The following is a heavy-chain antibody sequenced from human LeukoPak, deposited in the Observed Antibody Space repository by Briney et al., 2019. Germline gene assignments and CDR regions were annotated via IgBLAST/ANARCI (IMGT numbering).Heavy chain of an antibody. CDR1: GGSISSSSLY. J-gene: IGHJ6*03. V-gene: IGHV4-39*01. CDR3: ARHGRGSPRDYYYYFMDV. Sequence: SETLSLTCTVSGGSISSSSLYWDWIRQPPGKGLEWIGTVYYSGSTYYNPSLNSRVTISVDTSKNQFSLKLSSVTAADTAVYYCARHGRGSPRDYYYYFMDVWGKGTTVTVSS. CDR2: VYYSGST.